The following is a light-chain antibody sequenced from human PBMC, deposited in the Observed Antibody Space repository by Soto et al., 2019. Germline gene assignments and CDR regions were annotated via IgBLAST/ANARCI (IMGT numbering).Light chain of an antibody. CDR3: QKYNSAPQT. Sequence: IRMSQSAAALSASVGDRVTITCRASQGISNYLAWYQQKPRKVPKLLIYAASTLQSGVPSRFSGSGSGTDFTLTISSLQPEDVATYYCQKYNSAPQTFGQRTKVDI. CDR2: AAS. V-gene: IGKV1-27*01. CDR1: QGISNY. J-gene: IGKJ1*01.